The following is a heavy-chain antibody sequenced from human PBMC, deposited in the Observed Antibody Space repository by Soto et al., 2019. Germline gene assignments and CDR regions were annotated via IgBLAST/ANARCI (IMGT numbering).Heavy chain of an antibody. V-gene: IGHV3-33*08. D-gene: IGHD2-15*01. Sequence: QVQLVESGGGVVQPGGSLRLSCTTSGFTFNTYGMSWVRQAPGKGLEWVAIIWDDGSNKYYGDSVKGRFTISRDNSKNTLYLQMNSLRAEDTALYYCARGDCTGAYCYSWPFNYGVDVWGQGTTVTVSS. CDR2: IWDDGSNK. CDR1: GFTFNTYG. J-gene: IGHJ6*02. CDR3: ARGDCTGAYCYSWPFNYGVDV.